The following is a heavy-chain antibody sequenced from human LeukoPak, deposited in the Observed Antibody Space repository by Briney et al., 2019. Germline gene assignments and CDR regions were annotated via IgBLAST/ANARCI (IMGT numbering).Heavy chain of an antibody. D-gene: IGHD6-19*01. V-gene: IGHV3-11*01. CDR1: GFTFSDYY. CDR3: ASMVAEAGPNWFDP. CDR2: ISRGGSTT. Sequence: KPGGSLRLSCAASGFTFSDYYMSWTRQAPGKGLEWVSYISRGGSTTYYVDSVKGRFTISRDNAKNSPYLQMNSLRAEDTAVYYCASMVAEAGPNWFDPWGQGTLVTISS. J-gene: IGHJ5*02.